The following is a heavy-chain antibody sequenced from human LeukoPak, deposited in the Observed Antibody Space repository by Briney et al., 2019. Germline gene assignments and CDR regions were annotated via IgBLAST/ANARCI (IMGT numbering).Heavy chain of an antibody. CDR2: ISSSSSYI. D-gene: IGHD3-10*01. J-gene: IGHJ3*02. Sequence: PGGSLRLSCAASGFTFSSYSMNWVRQAPGKGLEWVSSISSSSSYIHYADSVKGRFTISRDNAKNSLYLQMNSLRAEDTAVYYCARAYYGSGSYYLAEAFDIWGQGAMVTVSS. V-gene: IGHV3-21*01. CDR3: ARAYYGSGSYYLAEAFDI. CDR1: GFTFSSYS.